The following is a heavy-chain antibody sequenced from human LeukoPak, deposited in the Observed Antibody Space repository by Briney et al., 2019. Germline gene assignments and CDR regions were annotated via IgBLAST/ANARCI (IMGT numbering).Heavy chain of an antibody. D-gene: IGHD4-17*01. V-gene: IGHV4-31*03. CDR2: IYYGRST. CDR3: ARDRAAREAVTTNGMDV. J-gene: IGHJ6*02. CDR1: GGSISSGGYY. Sequence: SETLSLTCTVSGGSISSGGYYWSWVRQHPGKGLEWIGYIYYGRSTYYTPSLKSRVTISVDTSKNQFSRKLSSVSAADTAAYYCARDRAAREAVTTNGMDVWGQGTTVTVSS.